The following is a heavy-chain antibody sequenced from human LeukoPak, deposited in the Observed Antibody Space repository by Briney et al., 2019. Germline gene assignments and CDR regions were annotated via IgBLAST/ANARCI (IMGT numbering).Heavy chain of an antibody. CDR2: ISGYNGYT. D-gene: IGHD6-13*01. CDR1: GYTFTSYG. CDR3: ARDRSSRSGYYYYYGMDV. V-gene: IGHV1-18*01. J-gene: IGHJ6*02. Sequence: ASVKVSCKASGYTFTSYGISWVRQAPGQGLEWMGWISGYNGYTHYAHNLQGRVTMTTDTSTSTAYMELRSLRSDDTAVYYCARDRSSRSGYYYYYGMDVWGQGTTVTVSS.